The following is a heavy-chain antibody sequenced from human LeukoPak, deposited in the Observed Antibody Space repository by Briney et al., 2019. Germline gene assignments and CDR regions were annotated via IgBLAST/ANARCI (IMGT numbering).Heavy chain of an antibody. Sequence: ASVKVSCXVSGYTLTELSMHWVRQAPGKGLEWMGGFDPEDGETIYAQKFQGRVTITTDESTSTAYMELSSLRSEDTAVYYCASGGRIAAAGYYFDYWGQGTLVTVSS. CDR1: GYTLTELS. CDR3: ASGGRIAAAGYYFDY. CDR2: FDPEDGET. J-gene: IGHJ4*02. V-gene: IGHV1-24*01. D-gene: IGHD6-13*01.